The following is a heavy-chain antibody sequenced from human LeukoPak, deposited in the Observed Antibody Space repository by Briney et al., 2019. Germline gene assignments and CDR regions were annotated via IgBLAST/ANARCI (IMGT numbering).Heavy chain of an antibody. CDR2: INPNSGGT. J-gene: IGHJ6*03. CDR3: ARGLEHGNYYYYMDV. CDR1: GYTFTGYY. V-gene: IGHV1-2*02. D-gene: IGHD1/OR15-1a*01. Sequence: GASVKVSCKASGYTFTGYYMHWVRQAPGQGLEWMEWINPNSGGTNYAQKFQGRVTMTRDTSISTAYMELSRLRSDDTAVYYCARGLEHGNYYYYMDVWGKGTTVTVSS.